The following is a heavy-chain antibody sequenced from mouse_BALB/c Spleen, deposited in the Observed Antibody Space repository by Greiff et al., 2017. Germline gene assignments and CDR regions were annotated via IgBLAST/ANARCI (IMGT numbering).Heavy chain of an antibody. CDR1: GYAFSSSW. V-gene: IGHV1-82*01. D-gene: IGHD2-1*01. J-gene: IGHJ2*01. CDR2: IYPGDGDT. CDR3: ARSPYGNGVHYFDY. Sequence: QVQLKESGPELVKPGASVKISCKASGYAFSSSWMNWVKQRPGQGLEWIGRIYPGDGDTNYNGKFKGKATLTADKSSSTAYMQLSSLTSVDSAVYFCARSPYGNGVHYFDYWGQGTTLTVSS.